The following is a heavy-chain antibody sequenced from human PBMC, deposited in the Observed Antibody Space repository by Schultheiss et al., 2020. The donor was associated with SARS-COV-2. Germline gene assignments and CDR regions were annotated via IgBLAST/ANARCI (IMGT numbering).Heavy chain of an antibody. V-gene: IGHV4-34*01. J-gene: IGHJ4*02. CDR1: GVSFSGYY. D-gene: IGHD6-13*01. Sequence: SETLSLTCAVYGVSFSGYYWSWIRQPPGKGLEWIGEINHSGSTNYNPSLKSRVTISVDTSKNQFSLKLSSVTAADTAVYYCARGRLAAAGLDYWGQGTLVTVSS. CDR3: ARGRLAAAGLDY. CDR2: INHSGST.